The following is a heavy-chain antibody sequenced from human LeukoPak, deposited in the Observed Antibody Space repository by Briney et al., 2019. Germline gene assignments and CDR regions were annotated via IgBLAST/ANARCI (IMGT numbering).Heavy chain of an antibody. CDR2: IYYSGST. CDR1: GGSISSYY. D-gene: IGHD6-19*01. CDR3: ARGQDSSGWYGWFDP. Sequence: SETLSLTCTVSGGSISSYYWSWIRQPPGKGLEWIGYIYYSGSTNYNPSLKSRVTISVDTSKNQFSLKLSSVTAADTAVYYCARGQDSSGWYGWFDPWGQGTLVTVSS. V-gene: IGHV4-59*01. J-gene: IGHJ5*02.